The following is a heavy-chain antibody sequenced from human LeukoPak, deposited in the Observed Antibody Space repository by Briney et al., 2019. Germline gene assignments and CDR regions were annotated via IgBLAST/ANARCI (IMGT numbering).Heavy chain of an antibody. CDR3: ARANWGSSGWFDP. V-gene: IGHV4-61*02. D-gene: IGHD7-27*01. Sequence: PSQTLSLTCTVSGGSISSGTYYWTWIRQPAGKGLEWIGRIYTSGSTNYNPSLKSRVTISVDTSKNQFSLKLRSVTAADTAVYYCARANWGSSGWFDPWGQGTLVTVSS. CDR2: IYTSGST. J-gene: IGHJ5*02. CDR1: GGSISSGTYY.